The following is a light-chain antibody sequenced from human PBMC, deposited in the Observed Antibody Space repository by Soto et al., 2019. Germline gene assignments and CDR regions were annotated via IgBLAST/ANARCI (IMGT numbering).Light chain of an antibody. Sequence: DIQMTQSPSSLSASVGDRVTITCRASQSIVTWLAWYQQKPGKAPKLLIYEASNLEGGVPSRFSGTGSGTEFTLTISSLQPDDSAAYYCQQFNSSPYTFGQGTKVEIK. V-gene: IGKV1-5*03. J-gene: IGKJ2*01. CDR3: QQFNSSPYT. CDR2: EAS. CDR1: QSIVTW.